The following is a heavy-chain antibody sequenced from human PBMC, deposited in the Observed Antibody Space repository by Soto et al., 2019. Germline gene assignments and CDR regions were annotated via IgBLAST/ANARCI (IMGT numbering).Heavy chain of an antibody. D-gene: IGHD4-17*01. CDR3: ARSHLPTVVTGYSAFDI. J-gene: IGHJ3*02. CDR1: RGALESRS. V-gene: IGHV1-69*01. Sequence: SRGALESRSRCWARQEPGKRLEWMGGIIPIFGTANYAQKFQGRVTITADESTSTAYMELSSLRSEDTAVYYCARSHLPTVVTGYSAFDIWGQGTMVTVSS. CDR2: IIPIFGTA.